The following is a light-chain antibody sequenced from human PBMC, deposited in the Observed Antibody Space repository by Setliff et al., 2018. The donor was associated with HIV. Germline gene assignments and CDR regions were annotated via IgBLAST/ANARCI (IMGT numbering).Light chain of an antibody. CDR3: MSYLSTNSYD. CDR1: SSDIGTYDR. Sequence: QSVLTQPASVSGTPGQSIAISCTGSSSDIGTYDRVSWYQQRPDGGPRLIIYDVIHRPSGVPHRFSGSKSGNTASLTISGLQTEDEADYYCMSYLSTNSYDFGTGTKVTV. J-gene: IGLJ1*01. V-gene: IGLV2-14*03. CDR2: DVI.